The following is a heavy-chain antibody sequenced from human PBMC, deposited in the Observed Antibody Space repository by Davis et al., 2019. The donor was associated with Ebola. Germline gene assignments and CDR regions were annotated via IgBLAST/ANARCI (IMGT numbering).Heavy chain of an antibody. J-gene: IGHJ3*01. CDR2: IYYSGNT. V-gene: IGHV4-59*01. CDR1: GDSISGDY. D-gene: IGHD3-22*01. Sequence: MPSETLSLTCTVSGDSISGDYWSWVRQPPGRGLEWIGYIYYSGNTNYNPSLKSRVTISLDTSKNQFSLKLSSVTAADTAVYYCARAYFYDSSGYYANGGAFDLWGQGTMVTVSS. CDR3: ARAYFYDSSGYYANGGAFDL.